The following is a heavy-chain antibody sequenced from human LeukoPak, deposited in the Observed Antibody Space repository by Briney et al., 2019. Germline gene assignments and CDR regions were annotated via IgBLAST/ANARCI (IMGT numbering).Heavy chain of an antibody. CDR3: ARETPDYYDSSGYPVDY. CDR1: GFTFSSYA. D-gene: IGHD3-22*01. J-gene: IGHJ4*02. V-gene: IGHV3-23*01. Sequence: GGSLRLSCAASGFTFSSYAMSWVRQAPGKGLEWVSAISGSGGSTYYADSVKGRFTISRDNSKNSLYLQMNSLRAEDTAVYYCARETPDYYDSSGYPVDYWGQGTLVTVSS. CDR2: ISGSGGST.